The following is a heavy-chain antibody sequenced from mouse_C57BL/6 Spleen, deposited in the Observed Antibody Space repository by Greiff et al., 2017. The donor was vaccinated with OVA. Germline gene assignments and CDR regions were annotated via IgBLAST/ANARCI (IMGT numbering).Heavy chain of an antibody. CDR2: IVPSDSEN. J-gene: IGHJ3*01. D-gene: IGHD1-1*01. CDR1: GSTFTSYW. Sequence: QVQLQQPGAALVRPWSSVKLSCKASGSTFTSYWLPWVKQRPIQGLEWIGNIVPSDSENHYNQKFKDKSTLSVDKYSSTAYMQLSSLTSEDSACYYCAREDYYDGFAFWGPVTLVTVSA. CDR3: AREDYYDGFAF. V-gene: IGHV1-52*01.